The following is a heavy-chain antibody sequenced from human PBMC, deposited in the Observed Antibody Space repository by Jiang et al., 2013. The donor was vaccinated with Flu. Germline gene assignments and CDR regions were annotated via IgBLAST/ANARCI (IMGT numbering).Heavy chain of an antibody. V-gene: IGHV4-59*01. D-gene: IGHD1-26*01. CDR2: IYYSGST. CDR1: GGSISSYY. J-gene: IGHJ5*02. Sequence: ETLSLTCTVSGGSISSYYWSWIRQPPGKGLEWIGYIYYSGSTNYNPSLKSRVTISVDTSKNQFSLKLSSVTAADTAVYYCARVVGATPGWFDPWGQGTLVTVSS. CDR3: ARVVGATPGWFDP.